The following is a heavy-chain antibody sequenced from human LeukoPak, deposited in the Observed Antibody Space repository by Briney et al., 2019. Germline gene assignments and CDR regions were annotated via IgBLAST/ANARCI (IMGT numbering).Heavy chain of an antibody. CDR1: GYTFTGYY. Sequence: ASVKVSCKASGYTFTGYYMHWVRQALGQGLEWMGWINPNSGGTNYAQKFQGRVTMTRDTSISTAYMELSRLRSDDTAVYYCARAGLGYFDFFDYWGQGTLVTVSS. CDR3: ARAGLGYFDFFDY. CDR2: INPNSGGT. J-gene: IGHJ4*02. V-gene: IGHV1-2*02. D-gene: IGHD3-9*01.